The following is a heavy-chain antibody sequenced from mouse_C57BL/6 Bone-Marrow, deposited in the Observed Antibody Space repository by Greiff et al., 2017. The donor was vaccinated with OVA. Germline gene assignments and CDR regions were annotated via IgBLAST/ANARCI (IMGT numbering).Heavy chain of an antibody. J-gene: IGHJ2*01. V-gene: IGHV1-9*01. D-gene: IGHD2-4*01. CDR1: GYTFTGYW. CDR2: ILPGSGST. Sequence: QVQLQQSGAELMKPGASVKLSCKATGYTFTGYWIEWVKQRPGHGLEWIGEILPGSGSTNYNEKFKGKATFTADTSSNTAYMQLISLTTEDSEVYFCARSPYEYDGGDYFDDWGQGTTLTVSS. CDR3: ARSPYEYDGGDYFDD.